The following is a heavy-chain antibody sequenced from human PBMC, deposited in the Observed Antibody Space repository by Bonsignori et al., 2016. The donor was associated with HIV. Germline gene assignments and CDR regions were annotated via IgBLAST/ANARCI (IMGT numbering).Heavy chain of an antibody. D-gene: IGHD3-3*01. J-gene: IGHJ4*02. CDR3: AKPHDYDFWKYYFDY. CDR1: GFTFSSYA. Sequence: GESLKISCAASGFTFSSYAMSWVRQAPGKGLEWVSAISGSGGSTYYADSVKGRFTISRDNSKNTLYLQMNSLRAEDTAVYYCAKPHDYDFWKYYFDYWGQGTLVTVSS. CDR2: ISGSGGST. V-gene: IGHV3-23*01.